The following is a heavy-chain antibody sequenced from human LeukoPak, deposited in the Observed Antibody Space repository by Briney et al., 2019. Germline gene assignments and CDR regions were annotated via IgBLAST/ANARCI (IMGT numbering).Heavy chain of an antibody. CDR3: AMLNNEIWS. D-gene: IGHD1-1*01. V-gene: IGHV4-39*01. Sequence: SETLSLTCTVSGGSIRSTIFYWGWIRQPPGKGLEWIGTIYYSGNTYYNPSLKSRVTISVDTSKNQFSLKLSSVTAADTAVYYFAMLNNEIWSWGQGTLVTVSS. J-gene: IGHJ5*02. CDR2: IYYSGNT. CDR1: GGSIRSTIFY.